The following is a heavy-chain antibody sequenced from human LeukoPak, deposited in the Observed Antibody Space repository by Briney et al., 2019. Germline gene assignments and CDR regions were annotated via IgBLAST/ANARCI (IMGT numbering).Heavy chain of an antibody. V-gene: IGHV3-33*01. CDR3: ARESSSWYGRFDP. Sequence: GRSLRLSCAASGFTFSSYGMHWVRQAPGKGLEWVGVIWYDGSNKYYADSVKGRFTISRDNSKNTLYLQMNSLRAEDTAVYYCARESSSWYGRFDPWGQGTLVTVSS. CDR2: IWYDGSNK. CDR1: GFTFSSYG. J-gene: IGHJ5*02. D-gene: IGHD6-13*01.